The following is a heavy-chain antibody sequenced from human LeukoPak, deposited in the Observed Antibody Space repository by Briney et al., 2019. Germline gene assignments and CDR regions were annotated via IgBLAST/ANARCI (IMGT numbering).Heavy chain of an antibody. CDR3: ARGRDSGSFIIDY. CDR1: GFTLGDYA. Sequence: TGGSLRLSCTASGFTLGDYAVSWVRQAPGKGLEWVAFISSDGTTEHYRDSVKGRFTLSRDNSKNTVSLQMNSLGTGDTAVYYCARGRDSGSFIIDYWGQGTLVTVSS. J-gene: IGHJ4*02. V-gene: IGHV3-30-3*01. CDR2: ISSDGTTE. D-gene: IGHD3-10*01.